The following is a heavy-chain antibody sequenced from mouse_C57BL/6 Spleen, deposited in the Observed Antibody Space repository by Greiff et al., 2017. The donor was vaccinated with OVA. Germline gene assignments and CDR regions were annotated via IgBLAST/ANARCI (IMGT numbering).Heavy chain of an antibody. CDR2: IDPSDSYT. CDR3: ARNYGSREAMDY. Sequence: VQLQQPGAELVMPGASVKLSCKASGYTFTSYWMHWVKQRPGQGLEWIGEIDPSDSYTNYTQKFKGKSTLTVDKSSNTAYMQLSSLTSEDSAVYYCARNYGSREAMDYWGQGTSVTVSS. V-gene: IGHV1-69*01. D-gene: IGHD1-1*01. CDR1: GYTFTSYW. J-gene: IGHJ4*01.